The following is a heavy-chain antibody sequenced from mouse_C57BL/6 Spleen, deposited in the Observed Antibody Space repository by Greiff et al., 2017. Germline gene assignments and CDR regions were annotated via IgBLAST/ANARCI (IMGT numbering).Heavy chain of an antibody. CDR1: GFTFSDYG. J-gene: IGHJ4*01. CDR2: ISSGSSTI. Sequence: EVKLMESGGGLVKPGGSLKLSCAASGFTFSDYGMHWVRQAPEKGLELVAYISSGSSTIYYADTVKGRFTISRDNAKSTLFLQMTSLRSEDTAMYYCARPYGNYLYAMDYWGQGTSVTVSS. CDR3: ARPYGNYLYAMDY. V-gene: IGHV5-17*01. D-gene: IGHD2-1*01.